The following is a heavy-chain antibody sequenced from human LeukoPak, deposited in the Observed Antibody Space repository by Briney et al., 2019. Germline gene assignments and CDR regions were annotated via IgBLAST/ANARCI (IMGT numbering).Heavy chain of an antibody. CDR2: IDDSGSP. Sequence: SETLSLTCEVNGGSFSGYHWTWIRQPPGKGLQYIGEIDDSGSPIYNPSLKSRVTISVDTSKNQFSVNLTSVTAADTAVYYCARGPHQHWPLGQFWGQGSLVTVSS. D-gene: IGHD3-16*01. J-gene: IGHJ4*02. V-gene: IGHV4-34*01. CDR1: GGSFSGYH. CDR3: ARGPHQHWPLGQF.